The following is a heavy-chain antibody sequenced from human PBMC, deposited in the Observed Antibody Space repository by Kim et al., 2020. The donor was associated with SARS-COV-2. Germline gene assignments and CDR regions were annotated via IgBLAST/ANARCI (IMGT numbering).Heavy chain of an antibody. J-gene: IGHJ5*02. Sequence: SETLSLTCAVYGGSFSGYYWSWIRQPPGKGLEWIGEINHSGSTNYNPSLKSRVTISVDTSKNQFSLKLSSVTAADTAVYYCARGPPETYYDFWSGYNDPWGQGTLVTVSS. CDR3: ARGPPETYYDFWSGYNDP. CDR2: INHSGST. D-gene: IGHD3-3*01. CDR1: GGSFSGYY. V-gene: IGHV4-34*01.